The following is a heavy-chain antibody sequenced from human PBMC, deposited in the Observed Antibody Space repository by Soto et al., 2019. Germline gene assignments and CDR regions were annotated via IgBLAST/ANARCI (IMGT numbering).Heavy chain of an antibody. CDR2: IYHSGGT. V-gene: IGHV4-30-2*01. Sequence: SETLSLTCSVSGGTINSGDYFWSWIRQPPGKGLEWIGYIYHSGGTYYNPSLKSRVTLSIDRTKKQFSLKLKSVTAADTAVYFCARTMTTSGWFDPWGQGTLVTVSS. D-gene: IGHD4-17*01. CDR3: ARTMTTSGWFDP. J-gene: IGHJ5*02. CDR1: GGTINSGDYF.